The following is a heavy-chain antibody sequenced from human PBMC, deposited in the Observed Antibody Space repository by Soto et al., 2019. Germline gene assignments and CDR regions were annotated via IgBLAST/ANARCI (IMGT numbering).Heavy chain of an antibody. V-gene: IGHV3-64*01. Sequence: EVQLVESGGGLVQPGGSLRLSCAASGFTLSSYAMHWVRQAPGKGLEYVSAISSNGGSTYYANYVKGRFTSSRDNSKNTLYLQMGSLRAEDMAVYYCARRDGYHSDYWGQGTLGTVSS. CDR1: GFTLSSYA. CDR2: ISSNGGST. J-gene: IGHJ4*02. CDR3: ARRDGYHSDY. D-gene: IGHD5-12*01.